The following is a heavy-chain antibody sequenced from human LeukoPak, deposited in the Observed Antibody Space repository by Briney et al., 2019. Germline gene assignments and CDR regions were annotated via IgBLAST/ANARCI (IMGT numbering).Heavy chain of an antibody. CDR3: ARGYCTSTSCSENRYYFDS. J-gene: IGHJ4*02. V-gene: IGHV4-61*02. CDR2: IYSSGSS. D-gene: IGHD2-2*01. Sequence: SETLSLTCTVSGGSITSAGYSWGWIRQPAGKGLEWIGRIYSSGSSNSNLSLKSRVTISVDTSMNQFSLKLRSVTAADTAVYYCARGYCTSTSCSENRYYFDSWGQGTLVTVSS. CDR1: GGSITSAGYS.